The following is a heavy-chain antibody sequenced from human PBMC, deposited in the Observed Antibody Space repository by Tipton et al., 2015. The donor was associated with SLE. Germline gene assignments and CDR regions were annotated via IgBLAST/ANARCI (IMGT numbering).Heavy chain of an antibody. D-gene: IGHD2-15*01. V-gene: IGHV4-61*02. CDR2: VYTNGGT. CDR1: GDSITGGRYY. CDR3: ARGLPFDP. J-gene: IGHJ5*02. Sequence: TLSLTCTVSGDSITGGRYYWSWIRQPVGKGLEWIGRVYTNGGTNSNPSLRSRVAFSIDTSKNQFSLELHSVTAADTAVYFCARGLPFDPWGQGTLVTVSS.